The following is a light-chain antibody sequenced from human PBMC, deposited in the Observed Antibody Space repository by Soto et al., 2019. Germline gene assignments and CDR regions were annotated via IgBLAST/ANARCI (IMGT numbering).Light chain of an antibody. V-gene: IGKV3D-11*02. Sequence: EVVLTQSPDTLSLSPGETATLSCRASQSVDRYVAWYQQKVGQPPRLLIYDAYTLATGVGARFTGSGAATDFRLTRTRLEPEDFAFYYCQQRGKWHSTFGPGNEVDMK. CDR3: QQRGKWHST. J-gene: IGKJ2*02. CDR1: QSVDRY. CDR2: DAY.